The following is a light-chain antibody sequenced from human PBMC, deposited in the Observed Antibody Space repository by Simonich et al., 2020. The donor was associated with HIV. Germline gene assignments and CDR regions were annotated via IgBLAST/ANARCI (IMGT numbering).Light chain of an antibody. CDR1: QGISSY. J-gene: IGKJ4*01. V-gene: IGKV1-9*01. Sequence: DSQMNQSPSTLSASVGDRVTITCRASQGISSYLAWYQQKPGKAPKLLIYAASTLQSGVPSMFSGSGSGTEFTLTIGILHPADFATYYCQQLNSFPLTFGGGTKVEI. CDR2: AAS. CDR3: QQLNSFPLT.